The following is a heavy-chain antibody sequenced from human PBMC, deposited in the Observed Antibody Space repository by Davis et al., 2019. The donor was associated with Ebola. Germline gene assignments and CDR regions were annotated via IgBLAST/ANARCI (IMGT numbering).Heavy chain of an antibody. CDR1: GFTFSDYW. CDR3: AKNYYDSSGRYHDY. V-gene: IGHV3-30*18. Sequence: GGSLRLSCAASGFTFSDYWMTWVRQAPGKGLEWVAFISYDGSDQYYADSVKGRFTISRDNSKNTLYLQMNSLRAEDTAVYYCAKNYYDSSGRYHDYWGQGTLVTVSS. D-gene: IGHD3-22*01. CDR2: ISYDGSDQ. J-gene: IGHJ4*02.